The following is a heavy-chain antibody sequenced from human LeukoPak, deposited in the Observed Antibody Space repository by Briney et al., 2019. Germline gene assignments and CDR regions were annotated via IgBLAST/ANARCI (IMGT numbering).Heavy chain of an antibody. V-gene: IGHV5-51*01. Sequence: GESLKISCKGSGYSFTSYWIGWVRQMPGKGLEWMGIIYPGDSDTRYSPSFQGHATISADKSISTAYVQWSSLKASDTAMYYCARAYRGAPSLGELSSVYYYYGLDVWGQGTTVTVSS. D-gene: IGHD3-16*02. CDR3: ARAYRGAPSLGELSSVYYYYGLDV. J-gene: IGHJ6*02. CDR1: GYSFTSYW. CDR2: IYPGDSDT.